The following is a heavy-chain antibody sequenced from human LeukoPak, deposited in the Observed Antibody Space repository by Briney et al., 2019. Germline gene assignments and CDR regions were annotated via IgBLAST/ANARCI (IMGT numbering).Heavy chain of an antibody. CDR3: ARTGAVWFGGTNWFDP. Sequence: SETLSLTCAVYGGSFSGYYWSWIRQPPGKGLEWIGEINHSRSTNYNPSLKSRVTISVDTSKNQFSLKLSSVTAADTAVYYCARTGAVWFGGTNWFDPWGQGTLVTVSS. D-gene: IGHD3-10*01. J-gene: IGHJ5*02. CDR2: INHSRST. V-gene: IGHV4-34*01. CDR1: GGSFSGYY.